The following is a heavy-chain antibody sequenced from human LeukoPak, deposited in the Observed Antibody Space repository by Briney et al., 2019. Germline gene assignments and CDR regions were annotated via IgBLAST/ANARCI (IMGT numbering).Heavy chain of an antibody. D-gene: IGHD3-10*01. CDR2: ISGSGNST. CDR3: AKRSAMARGVVDFDP. CDR1: GFTFSSYA. Sequence: GGSLRPSCAASGFTFSSYAMSWVRQAPGKGLEWVSTISGSGNSTYYADSVKGRFTISRNNSKNTLYLQMNSLRAEDTAVYYCAKRSAMARGVVDFDPWGQGTLVTVSS. V-gene: IGHV3-23*01. J-gene: IGHJ5*02.